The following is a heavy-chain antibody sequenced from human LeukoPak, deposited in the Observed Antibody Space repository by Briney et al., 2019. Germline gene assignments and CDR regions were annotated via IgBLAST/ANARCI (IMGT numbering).Heavy chain of an antibody. CDR1: GFPFSSYS. V-gene: IGHV3-21*01. Sequence: GGSLRLSCAASGFPFSSYSMNWARQAPGRGREWFSSICSGGSYIYYADSVKGRFTISRDNAKNSLYLQMNSLRAEDTAVYYCARVPLYVWGEGPYYYYMDVWGKGTTVTVSS. CDR2: ICSGGSYI. CDR3: ARVPLYVWGEGPYYYYMDV. J-gene: IGHJ6*03. D-gene: IGHD3-16*01.